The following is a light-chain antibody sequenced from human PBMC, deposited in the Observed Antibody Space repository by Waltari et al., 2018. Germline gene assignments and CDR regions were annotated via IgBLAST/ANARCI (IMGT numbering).Light chain of an antibody. V-gene: IGKV3D-15*01. CDR2: GAS. CDR1: QSVSSN. CDR3: EQYNNWPPWT. J-gene: IGKJ1*01. Sequence: EIVMTQSPATLSVSLGERATLSCRASQSVSSNLAWYQQKPGQAPRLLIYGASTRATGIPARFSGRGSGTEFTLTISSRQSEDFAVYYCEQYNNWPPWTFGQGTKVEIK.